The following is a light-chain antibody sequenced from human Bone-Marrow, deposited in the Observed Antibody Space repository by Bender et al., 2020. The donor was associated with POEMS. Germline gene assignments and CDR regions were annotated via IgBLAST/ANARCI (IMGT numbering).Light chain of an antibody. V-gene: IGLV2-14*01. Sequence: QSALTQPASVSGSPGQSITISCTGTSSDVGGYNYVSWYQQHPGKAPKLMIYDVSNRPSGVSNRFSGSKSGNTASLTISGLQADDEADYYCCSYAGSPSYVLFGGGTKLTVL. CDR2: DVS. CDR1: SSDVGGYNY. CDR3: CSYAGSPSYVL. J-gene: IGLJ2*01.